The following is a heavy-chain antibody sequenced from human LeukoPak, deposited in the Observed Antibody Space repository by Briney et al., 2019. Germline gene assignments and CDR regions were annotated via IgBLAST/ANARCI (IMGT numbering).Heavy chain of an antibody. J-gene: IGHJ4*02. D-gene: IGHD6-6*01. CDR2: IIPIFGTA. CDR3: ARGATAHYSSSPD. Sequence: SVKVSCKASGGTLSSYAISWVRQAPGQGLEWKGGIIPIFGTANYAQKFQGRVTITTDESTSTAYMELSSLRSEDTAVYYCARGATAHYSSSPDWGQGTLVTVSS. CDR1: GGTLSSYA. V-gene: IGHV1-69*05.